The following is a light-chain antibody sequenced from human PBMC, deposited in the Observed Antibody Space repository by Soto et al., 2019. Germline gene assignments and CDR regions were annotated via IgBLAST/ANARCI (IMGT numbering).Light chain of an antibody. J-gene: IGKJ2*02. Sequence: DIQMTQSPSTLSASVGDRVTITCRASQSVGSGLAWYQQKPGKAPKYLIYKASILESGVPSRFSGSGSGTEFTLTISSLQPEDFATYYCQQYDAYPWTFGQGTKLDFK. CDR1: QSVGSG. CDR3: QQYDAYPWT. V-gene: IGKV1-5*03. CDR2: KAS.